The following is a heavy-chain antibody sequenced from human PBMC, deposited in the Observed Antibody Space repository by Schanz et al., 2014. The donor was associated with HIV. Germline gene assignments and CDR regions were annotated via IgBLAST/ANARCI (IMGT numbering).Heavy chain of an antibody. D-gene: IGHD6-13*01. CDR1: GFRFRSYW. Sequence: EVQLLESGGGLVQPGGSLRLSCAASGFRFRSYWMSWVRQAPGKGLEWVSSISGSGVSTFYADSVKGRFTISRDNAKNSLYLQMNSLRPEDTAVYYCAKDKSRHTYSSSSRFDPWGQGTLVTVSS. J-gene: IGHJ5*02. CDR2: ISGSGVST. V-gene: IGHV3-23*01. CDR3: AKDKSRHTYSSSSRFDP.